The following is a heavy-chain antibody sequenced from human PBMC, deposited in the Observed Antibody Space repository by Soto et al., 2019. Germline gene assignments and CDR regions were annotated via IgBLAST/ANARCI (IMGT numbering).Heavy chain of an antibody. CDR2: IDPSDSQT. CDR1: GYIFAGYW. V-gene: IGHV5-10-1*01. Sequence: PGGSLKISCNGSGYIFAGYWITWVRQKPGKGLEWMGRIDPSDSQTYYSPSFRGHVTISATKSITTVFLQWSSLRASDTAMYYCARQIYDSDTGPNFQYYFDSWGQGTPVTVSS. D-gene: IGHD3-22*01. CDR3: ARQIYDSDTGPNFQYYFDS. J-gene: IGHJ4*02.